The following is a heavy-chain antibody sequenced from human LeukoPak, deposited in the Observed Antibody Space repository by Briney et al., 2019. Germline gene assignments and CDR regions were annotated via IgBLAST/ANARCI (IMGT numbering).Heavy chain of an antibody. CDR2: IYYSGST. CDR1: GGSISSSSYY. Sequence: SEILSLTCTVSGGSISSSSYYWGWIRQPPGKGLEWIGSIYYSGSTYYNPSLKSRVTISVDTSKNQFSLKLSSVTAADTAVYYCARELGLPGIAAAGDNWFDPWGQGTLVTVSS. CDR3: ARELGLPGIAAAGDNWFDP. V-gene: IGHV4-39*07. D-gene: IGHD6-13*01. J-gene: IGHJ5*02.